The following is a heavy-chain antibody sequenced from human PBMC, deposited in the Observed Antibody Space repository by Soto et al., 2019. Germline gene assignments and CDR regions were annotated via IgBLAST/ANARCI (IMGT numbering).Heavy chain of an antibody. Sequence: ASVKVSCKASGYTFSTYYMHWVRQAPGQGYEWMGIINPSGGSTTYAQKFQGRVTMTRDTSTTTVYMELSSLKSEDTAVYYCARYDYNGYYFEYWGKGSLVTVSS. CDR1: GYTFSTYY. V-gene: IGHV1-46*01. CDR3: ARYDYNGYYFEY. J-gene: IGHJ4*02. D-gene: IGHD4-4*01. CDR2: INPSGGST.